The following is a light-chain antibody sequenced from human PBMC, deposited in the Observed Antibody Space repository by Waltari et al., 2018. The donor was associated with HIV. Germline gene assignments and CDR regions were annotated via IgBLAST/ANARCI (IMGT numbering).Light chain of an antibody. CDR2: YDI. CDR3: QVWDSSSDVV. Sequence: SSVLTQPPSVSVAPGQTAKITCAGNKLGTTSVHWYQQKPGQAPVLVVYYDIDRPSGIPERFSGSNSGNTATLTISRVEAGDEADYYCQVWDSSSDVVFGGGTKLTVL. J-gene: IGLJ2*01. CDR1: KLGTTS. V-gene: IGLV3-21*02.